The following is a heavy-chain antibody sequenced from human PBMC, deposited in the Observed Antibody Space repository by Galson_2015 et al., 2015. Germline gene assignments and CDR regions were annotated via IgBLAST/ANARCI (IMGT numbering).Heavy chain of an antibody. CDR2: INPSGGST. Sequence: SVKVSCKASGYTFTSYYMHWVRQAPGQGLEWMGIINPSGGSTSYAQKFQGGVTMTRDTSTSTVYMELSSLRSEDTAVYYCARVIGDLPLLQAFDYWGQGTLVTVSS. J-gene: IGHJ4*02. CDR3: ARVIGDLPLLQAFDY. V-gene: IGHV1-46*01. D-gene: IGHD3-22*01. CDR1: GYTFTSYY.